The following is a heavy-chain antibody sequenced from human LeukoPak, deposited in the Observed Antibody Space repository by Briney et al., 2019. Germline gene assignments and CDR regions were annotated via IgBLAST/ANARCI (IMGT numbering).Heavy chain of an antibody. CDR3: AKDRGWLPFDY. D-gene: IGHD5-24*01. Sequence: GGSLRLSCVASGFTFSSYGMSWVRQAPGKGLEGVSGISGSGGSTYYADSVKGRFTISRDSSKKTLYLQMNSLRAEDTAVYYCAKDRGWLPFDYWGQGTLVTVSS. V-gene: IGHV3-23*01. CDR1: GFTFSSYG. CDR2: ISGSGGST. J-gene: IGHJ4*02.